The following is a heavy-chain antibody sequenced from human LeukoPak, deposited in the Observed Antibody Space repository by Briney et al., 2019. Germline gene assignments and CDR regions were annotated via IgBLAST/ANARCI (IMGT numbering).Heavy chain of an antibody. Sequence: PGGSLRLSCAASGFAFSTYWMHWVHQAPGKGPVWVSRISPDGRDTIYADSVKGRFTMSRDNDKNTLYLQLSSLRAEDTAVFYCVRAVADKGCIDYWGQGTLVTVSS. V-gene: IGHV3-74*01. CDR3: VRAVADKGCIDY. CDR2: ISPDGRDT. J-gene: IGHJ4*02. CDR1: GFAFSTYW. D-gene: IGHD6-19*01.